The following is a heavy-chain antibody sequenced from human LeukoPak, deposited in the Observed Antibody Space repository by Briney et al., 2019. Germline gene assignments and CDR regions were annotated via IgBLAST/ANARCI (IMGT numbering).Heavy chain of an antibody. CDR3: ARDNGGTTIYGMDV. V-gene: IGHV3-21*01. J-gene: IGHJ6*02. CDR2: ISSTSSYL. Sequence: GGSLRLSCAASGFTFSNYNFYWVRQAPGKGLEWVSSISSTSSYLYYADSMKGRFTISRDNAKNSLYLQMNSLRAEDTAVYYCARDNGGTTIYGMDVWGQGTTVTVSS. CDR1: GFTFSNYN. D-gene: IGHD4-23*01.